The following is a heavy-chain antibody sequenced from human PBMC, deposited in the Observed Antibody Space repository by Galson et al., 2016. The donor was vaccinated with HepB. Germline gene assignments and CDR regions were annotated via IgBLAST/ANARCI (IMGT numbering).Heavy chain of an antibody. D-gene: IGHD4-17*01. V-gene: IGHV3-7*01. CDR3: ARFDYGDYNDAFDL. CDR1: RFTFSSHW. CDR2: IKQDGSEK. J-gene: IGHJ2*01. Sequence: SLRLSCAASRFTFSSHWMSWVRQAPGKGLEWVANIKQDGSEKYYVDSVKGRSSISRDNGKDSLYLQMNSLRAEDTALYYCARFDYGDYNDAFDLWGRGTLVTVSS.